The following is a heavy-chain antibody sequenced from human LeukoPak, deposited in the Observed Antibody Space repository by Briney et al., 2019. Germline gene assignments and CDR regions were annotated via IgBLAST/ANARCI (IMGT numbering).Heavy chain of an antibody. CDR1: GYTFTSYD. CDR2: MNPNSGNT. Sequence: ASVKVSCKASGYTFTSYDINWVRQATGQGLEWMGWMNPNSGNTGYAQKFQGRVTMTRNTSISTAYMELSSLRSEDTAVYYCASQPILTGYIDAFDIWGQGTMVTVSS. CDR3: ASQPILTGYIDAFDI. J-gene: IGHJ3*02. D-gene: IGHD3-9*01. V-gene: IGHV1-8*01.